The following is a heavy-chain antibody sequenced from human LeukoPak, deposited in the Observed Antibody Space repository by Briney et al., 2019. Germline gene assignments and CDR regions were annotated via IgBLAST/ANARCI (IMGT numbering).Heavy chain of an antibody. CDR1: GFTFSGYS. CDR3: ARDYDFWSGTEPYYGMDV. V-gene: IGHV3-21*04. D-gene: IGHD3-3*01. Sequence: GGSLRLSCEASGFTFSGYSMNWVRQAPGKGLEWVSYISESSSHTYNADSVKGRFTISRDNAKNSLYLQMNSLRAEDTAVYYCARDYDFWSGTEPYYGMDVWGQGTTVTVSS. CDR2: ISESSSHT. J-gene: IGHJ6*02.